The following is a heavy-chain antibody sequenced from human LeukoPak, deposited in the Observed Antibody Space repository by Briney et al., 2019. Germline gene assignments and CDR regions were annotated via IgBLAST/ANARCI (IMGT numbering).Heavy chain of an antibody. CDR3: ARDGGTDWYDP. V-gene: IGHV3-7*01. J-gene: IGHJ5*02. Sequence: GGSLRLSCGASGFTISRYWMSWVRQAPGKGGEWVANIKQDGSERTYVDSVKGRFTISRDNAKNSLYLQMNSLRVEDTAMYYCARDGGTDWYDPWGQGTLVTVSS. CDR1: GFTISRYW. D-gene: IGHD1-1*01. CDR2: IKQDGSER.